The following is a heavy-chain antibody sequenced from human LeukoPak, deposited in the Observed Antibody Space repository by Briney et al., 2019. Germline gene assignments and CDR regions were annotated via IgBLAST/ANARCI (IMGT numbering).Heavy chain of an antibody. J-gene: IGHJ4*02. CDR2: ISYDGSNK. Sequence: PGGSLRLSCAASGFTFSSYGMHWVRQAPGKGLEWVAVISYDGSNKYYADSVKGRFTISRDNSKNTLYLQMNSLRAEDTAVYYCARSSGSYYLDYWGQGTLVTVSS. CDR1: GFTFSSYG. CDR3: ARSSGSYYLDY. D-gene: IGHD1-26*01. V-gene: IGHV3-30*03.